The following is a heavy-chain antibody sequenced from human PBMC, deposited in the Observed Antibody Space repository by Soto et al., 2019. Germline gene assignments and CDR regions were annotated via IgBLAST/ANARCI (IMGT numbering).Heavy chain of an antibody. CDR3: ARDMGVNDNGDYVDY. CDR1: GYTFTNYG. D-gene: IGHD4-17*01. CDR2: ISGYNGKT. V-gene: IGHV1-18*01. Sequence: QVQLVQSGAEVKKPGASVKVSCKASGYTFTNYGVSWVRQAPGKGLEWIGWISGYNGKTKYAQKVQGRVTMTIDTSTSTAYIELRSLRSDDAAVYYFARDMGVNDNGDYVDYWGQGTRVTVSS. J-gene: IGHJ4*02.